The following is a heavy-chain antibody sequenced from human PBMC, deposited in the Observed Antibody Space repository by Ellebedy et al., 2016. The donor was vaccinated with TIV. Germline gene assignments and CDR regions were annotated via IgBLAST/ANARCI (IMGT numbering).Heavy chain of an antibody. V-gene: IGHV4-59*01. Sequence: GSLRLSXSVSGGSIDSYYWSWIRQPPGRGLEYIGYINYSGRTNFNPSLKSRVTLSVDLSKNQFSLRLTSVTAADTAVYYCAREDSNYSDRYYYYGLDVWGQGTTVTVPS. CDR2: INYSGRT. D-gene: IGHD4-11*01. J-gene: IGHJ6*02. CDR3: AREDSNYSDRYYYYGLDV. CDR1: GGSIDSYY.